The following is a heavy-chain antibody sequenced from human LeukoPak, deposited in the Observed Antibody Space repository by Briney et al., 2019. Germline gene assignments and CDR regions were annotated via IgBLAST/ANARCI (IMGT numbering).Heavy chain of an antibody. CDR1: GGTFSSYT. J-gene: IGHJ4*02. D-gene: IGHD1-26*01. CDR2: IIPTLGIA. V-gene: IGHV1-69*02. Sequence: SVKVSCKASGGTFSSYTISWVRQAPGQGLEWMGRIIPTLGIANYAQKFQGRVTITADKSTSTAYMELSSLRSEDTAVYYCARSPSGSYYNFDYWGQGTLVTVSS. CDR3: ARSPSGSYYNFDY.